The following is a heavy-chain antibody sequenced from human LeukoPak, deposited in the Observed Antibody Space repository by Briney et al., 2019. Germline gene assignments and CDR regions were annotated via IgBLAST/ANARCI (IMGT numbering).Heavy chain of an antibody. CDR3: ASDRSIAAAGFIDY. V-gene: IGHV3-74*01. CDR1: GFTFSSYW. D-gene: IGHD6-13*01. CDR2: INSDGSST. Sequence: GGSLRLSCAASGFTFSSYWMHWVRQAPGKGLVWVSRINSDGSSTSYADSVKGRFTISRDNAKNTLYLHMNSLRAEDTAVYDCASDRSIAAAGFIDYWGQGTLVTVSS. J-gene: IGHJ4*02.